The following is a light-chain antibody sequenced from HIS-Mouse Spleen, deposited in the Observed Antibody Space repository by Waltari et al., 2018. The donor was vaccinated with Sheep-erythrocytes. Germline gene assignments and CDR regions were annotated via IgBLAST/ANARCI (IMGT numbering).Light chain of an antibody. CDR1: SSDVGSYNL. V-gene: IGLV2-23*01. CDR2: EGS. J-gene: IGLJ1*01. Sequence: QSALTQPASVSGSPGQSITISCTGTSSDVGSYNLVSWYQQHPGKAPKLMIYEGSKRPSGVSNRFSGSKSGNTASLTISGLQAEDEAYYYCCSYAGSYNHVFATGTKVTVL. CDR3: CSYAGSYNHV.